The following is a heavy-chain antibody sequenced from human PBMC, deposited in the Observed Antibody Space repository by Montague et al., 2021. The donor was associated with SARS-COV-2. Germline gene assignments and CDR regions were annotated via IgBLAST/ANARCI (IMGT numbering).Heavy chain of an antibody. D-gene: IGHD1-26*01. CDR2: IDHSGST. V-gene: IGHV4-34*01. CDR3: ARGTRVVGTTPGFRY. CDR1: RGSFHIFS. J-gene: IGHJ4*02. Sequence: SETLSLTCAVYRGSFHIFSWGWIRQSPGNGLEWIGEIDHSGSTKYNPSLESRVTISVDTSKNQFSLNLTSVTAADTAMYYCARGTRVVGTTPGFRYWGQGTQVAVSS.